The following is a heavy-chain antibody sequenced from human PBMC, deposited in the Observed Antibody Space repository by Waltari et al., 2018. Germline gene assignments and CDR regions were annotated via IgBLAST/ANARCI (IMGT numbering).Heavy chain of an antibody. D-gene: IGHD6-13*01. V-gene: IGHV3-30*02. CDR1: GFTFSSYG. J-gene: IGHJ4*02. Sequence: QVQLVESGGGVVQPGGSLRLSCAASGFTFSSYGMHWVRQAPGKGLQWVAFIRYDGDNKYSADSVKGRFTVSRDNSKNTLYLQMNSLRADDTAVYYCAKDSSTWYYFDYWGQGILVTVSS. CDR2: IRYDGDNK. CDR3: AKDSSTWYYFDY.